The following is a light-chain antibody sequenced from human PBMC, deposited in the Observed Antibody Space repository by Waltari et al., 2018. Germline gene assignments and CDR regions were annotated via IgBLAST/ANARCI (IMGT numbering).Light chain of an antibody. CDR1: ILRKYY. CDR3: NSRDTSPNHLV. Sequence: SDLTQDPAVSVALGQTVTISCQGDILRKYYASWYQQKSGQAPVLVLYNTNHRPSGIPDRVSGSSSGDTASLTITGAQAEDEGDYCCNSRDTSPNHLVFGGGTKLTVL. CDR2: NTN. J-gene: IGLJ2*01. V-gene: IGLV3-19*01.